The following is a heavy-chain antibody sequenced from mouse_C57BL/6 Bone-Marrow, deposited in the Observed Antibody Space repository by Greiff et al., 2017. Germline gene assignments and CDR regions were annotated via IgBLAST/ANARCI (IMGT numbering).Heavy chain of an antibody. CDR3: ARSGFDGYPY. D-gene: IGHD2-3*01. V-gene: IGHV1-69*01. CDR2: IDPSDSYT. J-gene: IGHJ2*01. CDR1: GYTFTSYW. Sequence: QVQLQQPGAELVMPGASVKLSCKASGYTFTSYWMHWVKQRPGQGLEWIGEIDPSDSYTNYNQKFKGKSTLTVDKSSSTAYMQLSSLTSEDSAVYYGARSGFDGYPYWGRGTALTVSS.